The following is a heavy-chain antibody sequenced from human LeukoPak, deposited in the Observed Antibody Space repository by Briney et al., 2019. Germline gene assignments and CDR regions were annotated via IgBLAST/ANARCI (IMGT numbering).Heavy chain of an antibody. J-gene: IGHJ4*02. V-gene: IGHV3-43D*04. CDR3: VKGGEDAAMAPNS. CDR1: GFTFDDYA. D-gene: IGHD3-16*01. CDR2: VRRDDGRT. Sequence: GGSLRLSCAASGFTFDDYAMHWVRQPPGKGLEWISLVRRDDGRTFYAGSVRGRFTISRDNRNNSLFLQMTSLRPEDTAFYYCVKGGEDAAMAPNSWGRGTLVIVSS.